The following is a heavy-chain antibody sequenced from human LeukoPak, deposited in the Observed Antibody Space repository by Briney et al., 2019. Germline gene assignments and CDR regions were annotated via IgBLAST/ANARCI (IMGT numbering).Heavy chain of an antibody. CDR2: IYTSGST. J-gene: IGHJ4*02. CDR1: GNSISSGDNY. V-gene: IGHV4-61*02. Sequence: SQTLSLTCTVSGNSISSGDNYWSWIRQPAGKGLEWIGRIYTSGSTNYNPSLKSRVTISGDTSKNQFSLRLSSVTAADTAVYYRARASYSYDINGWVPFDYWGQGTLVTVSS. D-gene: IGHD3-22*01. CDR3: ARASYSYDINGWVPFDY.